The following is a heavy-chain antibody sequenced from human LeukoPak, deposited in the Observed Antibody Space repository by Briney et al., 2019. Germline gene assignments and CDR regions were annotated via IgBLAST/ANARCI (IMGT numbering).Heavy chain of an antibody. CDR1: GVTFSSYA. CDR3: AKDPRYCSSNSCYN. Sequence: GGSLRLSCAASGVTFSSYAMSWVRQAPGKGLEWVSAISGSGGSTYYADSVKGRFTISRDNSKNTLYLRMNSLRAEDTAVYYCAKDPRYCSSNSCYNWGQGTLVTVSS. V-gene: IGHV3-23*01. J-gene: IGHJ4*02. CDR2: ISGSGGST. D-gene: IGHD2-2*02.